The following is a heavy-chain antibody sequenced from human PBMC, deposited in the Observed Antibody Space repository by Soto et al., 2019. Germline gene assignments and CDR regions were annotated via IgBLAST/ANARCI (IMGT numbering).Heavy chain of an antibody. V-gene: IGHV3-64D*06. CDR2: ISDSGGST. J-gene: IGHJ5*02. CDR3: VKEGTMAPRYWFGA. CDR1: GFTFSSFL. D-gene: IGHD3-3*01. Sequence: DVQLVESGGGLIQPGGSLRLSCSGSGFTFSSFLMHWVRQAPGKGLEYVAGISDSGGSTYYADSVQGRFTNSRDSSTLYLQMSGLRPEDTALYYCVKEGTMAPRYWFGAWGQGTLVTVSS.